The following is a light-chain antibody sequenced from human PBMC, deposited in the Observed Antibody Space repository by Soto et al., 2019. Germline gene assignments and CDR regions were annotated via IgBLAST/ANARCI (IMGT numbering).Light chain of an antibody. CDR2: DAS. Sequence: DIQMTHSPSTLSASVLYIVNITFRASQSISSWLALYQQKPGKAPKLLIYDASSLESGVPSRFSGSGSGTEFTLTISSLQPDDFATYYCQKYNSYSRKFGQGTKVDIK. V-gene: IGKV1-5*01. CDR1: QSISSW. J-gene: IGKJ1*01. CDR3: QKYNSYSRK.